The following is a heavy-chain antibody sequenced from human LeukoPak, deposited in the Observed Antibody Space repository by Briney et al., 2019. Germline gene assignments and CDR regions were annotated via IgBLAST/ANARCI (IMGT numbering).Heavy chain of an antibody. CDR1: GLTFSTHG. D-gene: IGHD6-13*01. V-gene: IGHV3-48*01. Sequence: GGSLRLSCVASGLTFSTHGMNWVRQAPGKGLDWVSYISPSTSTIYYADSVRGRFTISRDNAKNSLYLQMNSLRAEDTAVYYCASWAGAATGFSGPFDYWGQGILVTVSS. J-gene: IGHJ4*02. CDR2: ISPSTSTI. CDR3: ASWAGAATGFSGPFDY.